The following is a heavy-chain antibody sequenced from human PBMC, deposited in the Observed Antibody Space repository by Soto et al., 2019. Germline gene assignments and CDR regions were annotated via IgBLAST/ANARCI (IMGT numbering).Heavy chain of an antibody. CDR1: GGSVRAPDW. J-gene: IGHJ5*01. D-gene: IGHD1-1*01. V-gene: IGHV4-4*02. CDR3: ARVRQGCSANNCYFDP. Sequence: SETLSLTCTLSGGSVRAPDWWNWVRQSPDKGLEWIAEVHISGHSNYNPSLRSRVSVSIDSSKNQFYLNLNSVTTADTAIYYCARVRQGCSANNCYFDPWGQGTQVTVSS. CDR2: VHISGHS.